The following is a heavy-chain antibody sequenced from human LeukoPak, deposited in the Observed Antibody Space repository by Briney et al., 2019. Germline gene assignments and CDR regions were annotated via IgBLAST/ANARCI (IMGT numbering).Heavy chain of an antibody. J-gene: IGHJ4*02. D-gene: IGHD4-17*01. CDR2: TYYSGST. Sequence: PSETLSLTCTVSGGSISSYYWSWIRQPPGKGLEWIGYTYYSGSTNYNPSLKSRVTISVDTSKNQFSLKLSSVTAADTAVYYCARFKNGDLDYWGQGTLVTVSS. CDR1: GGSISSYY. V-gene: IGHV4-59*01. CDR3: ARFKNGDLDY.